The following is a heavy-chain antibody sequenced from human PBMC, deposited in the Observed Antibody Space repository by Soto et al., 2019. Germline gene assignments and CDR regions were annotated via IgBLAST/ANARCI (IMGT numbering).Heavy chain of an antibody. Sequence: QLQLQESGSGLVKPSQTLSLTCAVSGGSISSGGYSWSWIRQPPGKGLEWIGYIYHSGRTYYNPSLKSRVTISVDRSKNKFSLKLSSVTAADTAVYYCARVDYGDYSFGYWGQGTLVTVSS. D-gene: IGHD4-17*01. CDR1: GGSISSGGYS. J-gene: IGHJ4*02. V-gene: IGHV4-30-2*01. CDR2: IYHSGRT. CDR3: ARVDYGDYSFGY.